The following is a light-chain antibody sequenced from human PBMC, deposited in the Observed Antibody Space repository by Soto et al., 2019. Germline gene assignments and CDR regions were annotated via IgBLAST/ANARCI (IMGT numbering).Light chain of an antibody. Sequence: DLQMTQSPSTLSASFGDSVTITCRASRSISDWLAWYQQKTGKAPELLIFDDSSLKSGVPYRFSGSGSGTELNLTISRLQPDDVATYYCLQYSSHSWTFGQGTKVDIK. CDR1: RSISDW. CDR3: LQYSSHSWT. V-gene: IGKV1-5*01. J-gene: IGKJ1*01. CDR2: DDS.